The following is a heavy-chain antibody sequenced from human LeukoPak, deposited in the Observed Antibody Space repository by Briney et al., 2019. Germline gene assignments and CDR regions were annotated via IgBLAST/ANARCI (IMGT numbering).Heavy chain of an antibody. Sequence: SETLSLTCTVSGGSISSYYWSWIRQPPGKGLEWIGEINHSGSTNYNPSLKSRVTISVDTSKNQFSLKLSSVTAADTAVYYCARGRPSRIRAYCGGDCSDAFDIWGQGTMVTVSS. CDR1: GGSISSYY. J-gene: IGHJ3*02. D-gene: IGHD2-21*02. CDR3: ARGRPSRIRAYCGGDCSDAFDI. V-gene: IGHV4-34*01. CDR2: INHSGST.